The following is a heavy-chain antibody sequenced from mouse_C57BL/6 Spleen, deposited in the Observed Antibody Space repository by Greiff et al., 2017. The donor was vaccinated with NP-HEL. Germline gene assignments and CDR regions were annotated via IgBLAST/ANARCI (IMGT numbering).Heavy chain of an antibody. CDR3: ASSSSAWFAY. CDR1: GYTFTSYT. D-gene: IGHD1-1*01. J-gene: IGHJ3*01. CDR2: INPSSGYT. V-gene: IGHV1-4*01. Sequence: QVQLQQSGAELARPGASVKMSCKASGYTFTSYTMHWVKQRPGQGLEWIGYINPSSGYTKYNQKFKDKATLTADKSSSTAYMQLSSLTYEDSAVYYCASSSSAWFAYWGQGTLVTVSA.